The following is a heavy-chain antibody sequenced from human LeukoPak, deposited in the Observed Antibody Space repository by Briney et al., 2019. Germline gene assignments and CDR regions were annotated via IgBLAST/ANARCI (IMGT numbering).Heavy chain of an antibody. D-gene: IGHD3-22*01. V-gene: IGHV4-39*01. CDR3: ARSSPYYYDSSGYWFDY. CDR1: GGSISSSSYY. Sequence: PSETLSLTCTVSGGSISSSSYYWGWIRQPPGKGLEWIGSIYYSESTYYNPSLKSRVTISVDTSKNQFSLKLSSVTAADTAVYYCARSSPYYYDSSGYWFDYWGQGTLVTVSS. J-gene: IGHJ4*02. CDR2: IYYSEST.